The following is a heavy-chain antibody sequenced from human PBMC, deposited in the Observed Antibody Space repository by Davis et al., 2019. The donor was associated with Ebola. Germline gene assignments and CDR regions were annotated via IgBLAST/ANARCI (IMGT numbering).Heavy chain of an antibody. CDR3: ARDIVVRYYYYMDV. Sequence: ASVKVSCKASGYTFTGYYMHWVRQATGQGLEWMGWMNPNSGNTGYAQKLQGRVTMTTDTSTSTAYMELRSLRSDDTAVYYCARDIVVRYYYYMDVWGKGTTVTVSS. CDR2: MNPNSGNT. CDR1: GYTFTGYY. V-gene: IGHV1-8*02. D-gene: IGHD2-2*01. J-gene: IGHJ6*03.